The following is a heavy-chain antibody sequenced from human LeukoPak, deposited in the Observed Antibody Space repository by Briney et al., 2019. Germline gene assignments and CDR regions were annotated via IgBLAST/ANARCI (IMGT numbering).Heavy chain of an antibody. V-gene: IGHV1-18*01. CDR2: ISAYNGNT. CDR1: GYTFTSYG. D-gene: IGHD6-13*01. Sequence: GASVKVSCKASGYTFTSYGISWVRQAPGQGLEWMGWISAYNGNTNYAQKLQGRVTMTTDTSTSTAYMELRSLRSDDTAVYYCARDRTRYSSSWHLFDYWGQGTLVTVSP. CDR3: ARDRTRYSSSWHLFDY. J-gene: IGHJ4*02.